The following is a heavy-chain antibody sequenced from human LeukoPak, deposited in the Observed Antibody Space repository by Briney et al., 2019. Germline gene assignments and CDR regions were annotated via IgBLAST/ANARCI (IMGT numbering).Heavy chain of an antibody. CDR3: ARAAYCSRSSCAADY. V-gene: IGHV1-2*02. Sequence: ASVKVSCKASGYTFTDYYFHWVRQAPGQGLEWMGWINPNSGATKYAQKFQGRVAMTRDTSITTAYMELSSLRSDDTAVYYCARAAYCSRSSCAADYWGRGTLVTVSS. CDR2: INPNSGAT. CDR1: GYTFTDYY. J-gene: IGHJ4*02. D-gene: IGHD2-2*01.